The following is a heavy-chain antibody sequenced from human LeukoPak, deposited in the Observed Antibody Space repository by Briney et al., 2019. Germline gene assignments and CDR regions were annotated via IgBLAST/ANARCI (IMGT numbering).Heavy chain of an antibody. V-gene: IGHV4-34*01. D-gene: IGHD6-13*01. CDR3: ARLSPGIAAACDY. J-gene: IGHJ4*02. CDR1: GGSFSGYY. CDR2: INHSGST. Sequence: PSETLSLTCAVYGGSFSGYYWSWIRQPPGKGLEWIGEINHSGSTNYNPSLKSRVTISVDTSKNQFSLKLSSVTAADTAVYYCARLSPGIAAACDYWGQGTLVTVSS.